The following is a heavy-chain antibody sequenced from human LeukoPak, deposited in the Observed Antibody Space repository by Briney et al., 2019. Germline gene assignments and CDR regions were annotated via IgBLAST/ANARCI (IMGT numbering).Heavy chain of an antibody. J-gene: IGHJ6*02. CDR1: GGTFSSYA. CDR2: IIPILGLA. V-gene: IGHV1-69*04. CDR3: ARDRLINTAMVSGYYYYGMDV. Sequence: ASVKVSCKASGGTFSSYAISWVRQAPGQGLEWMGRIIPILGLANYAQKFQGRVTITADKSTSTAYMELSSLRSEDTAVYYCARDRLINTAMVSGYYYYGMDVWGQGTTVTVSS. D-gene: IGHD5-18*01.